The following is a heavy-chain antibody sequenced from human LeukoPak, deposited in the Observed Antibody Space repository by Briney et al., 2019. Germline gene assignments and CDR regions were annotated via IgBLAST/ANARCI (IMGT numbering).Heavy chain of an antibody. CDR3: ARREDRIYCSGGSCHSSAFDI. J-gene: IGHJ3*02. V-gene: IGHV3-74*01. D-gene: IGHD2-15*01. CDR2: TTNARSST. CDR1: GFDLSDYW. Sequence: GASLRLNCLASGFDLSDYWMNWVRQAAGKGLVLLSRTTNARSSTIYADSVKGRFTISRDNSKNTLYLEMSSLRAEDTAVYYCARREDRIYCSGGSCHSSAFDIWGQGTMVTVSS.